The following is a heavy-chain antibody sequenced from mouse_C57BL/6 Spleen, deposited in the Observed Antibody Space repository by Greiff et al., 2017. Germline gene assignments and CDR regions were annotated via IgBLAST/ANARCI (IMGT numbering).Heavy chain of an antibody. V-gene: IGHV1-18*01. CDR2: INPNNGGT. CDR1: GYTFTDYN. CDR3: ARRGGYYYAMDY. J-gene: IGHJ4*01. D-gene: IGHD3-1*01. Sequence: EVKLMESGPELVKPGASVKIPCKASGYTFTDYNMDWVKQSHGKSLEWIGDINPNNGGTIYNQKFKGKATLTVDKSSSTAYMELRSLTSEDTAVYYCARRGGYYYAMDYWGQGTSVTVSS.